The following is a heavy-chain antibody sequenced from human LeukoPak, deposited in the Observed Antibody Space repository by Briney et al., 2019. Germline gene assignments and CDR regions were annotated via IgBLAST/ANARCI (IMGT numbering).Heavy chain of an antibody. CDR3: AKGSGRGSSSALDY. CDR1: GFTFGYYD. V-gene: IGHV3-23*01. D-gene: IGHD5-18*01. CDR2: ISSSDDST. Sequence: GGSLRLSCAASGFTFGYYDMSWVRQAPGKGLEWVSIISSSDDSTYYADSVTGRFTISTDRARNTLYLQMNSLRAEDTALYYRAKGSGRGSSSALDYWGQGTLVTVSS. J-gene: IGHJ4*01.